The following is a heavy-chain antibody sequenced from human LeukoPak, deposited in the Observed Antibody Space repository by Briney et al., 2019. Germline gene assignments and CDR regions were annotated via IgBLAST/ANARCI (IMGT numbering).Heavy chain of an antibody. CDR3: ARPMGGALWFGELFGAYNWFDP. V-gene: IGHV4-39*07. J-gene: IGHJ5*02. Sequence: PSETLSLTCTVSGGSISSSSYYWGWIRQPPGKGLEWIGSMYYSGNTYDNPSLKSRVTISVDTSKNQFSLKLSSVTAADTAVYYCARPMGGALWFGELFGAYNWFDPWGQGTLVTVSS. D-gene: IGHD3-10*01. CDR1: GGSISSSSYY. CDR2: MYYSGNT.